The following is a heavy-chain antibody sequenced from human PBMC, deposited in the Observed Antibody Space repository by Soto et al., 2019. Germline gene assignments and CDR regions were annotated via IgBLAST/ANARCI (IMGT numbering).Heavy chain of an antibody. CDR1: GGSFSGYY. Sequence: QVQLQQWGAGLLKPSETLSLTCAVYGGSFSGYYWSWIHQPPGKGLEWIGKINHSGSTNYNPSLKSRVTISVDTSKNQFSLKLSSVTAADTAVYYCARAWGGVPDYWGQGTLVTVSS. V-gene: IGHV4-34*01. J-gene: IGHJ4*02. D-gene: IGHD3-16*01. CDR3: ARAWGGVPDY. CDR2: INHSGST.